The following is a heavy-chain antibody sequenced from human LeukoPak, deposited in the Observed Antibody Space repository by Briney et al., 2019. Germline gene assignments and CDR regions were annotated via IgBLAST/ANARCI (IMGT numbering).Heavy chain of an antibody. D-gene: IGHD1-26*01. CDR3: ARDPFGSYDAFDI. V-gene: IGHV1-69*13. Sequence: SVKVSCKASGGTFSSYAISWVRQAPGQGLEWMGGIIPIFGTANYAQKFQGRVTITADESASTAYMELSSLRSEDTAVYYCARDPFGSYDAFDIWGQGTMVTVSS. CDR1: GGTFSSYA. CDR2: IIPIFGTA. J-gene: IGHJ3*02.